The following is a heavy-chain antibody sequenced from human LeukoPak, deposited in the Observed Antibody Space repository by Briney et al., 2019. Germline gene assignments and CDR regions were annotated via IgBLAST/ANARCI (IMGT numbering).Heavy chain of an antibody. V-gene: IGHV3-33*01. CDR2: IWYDGSNK. Sequence: TGRSLRLSCAASGFTFSSCGMHWVRQAPGKGLEWVALIWYDGSNKYYADSVKGRFTISRDNSKDTLYLQMNSLRPEDTAVYYCARAPISSADYYYYMAVWGKGTTVTVSS. CDR3: ARAPISSADYYYYMAV. CDR1: GFTFSSCG. J-gene: IGHJ6*03. D-gene: IGHD2-2*01.